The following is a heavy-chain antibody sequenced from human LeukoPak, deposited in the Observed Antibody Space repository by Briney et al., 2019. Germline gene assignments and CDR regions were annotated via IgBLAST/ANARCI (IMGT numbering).Heavy chain of an antibody. CDR3: ARTSINPQWLASTNWFDP. D-gene: IGHD6-19*01. V-gene: IGHV1-2*06. CDR1: GYTFTGYY. J-gene: IGHJ5*02. CDR2: INPNSGGT. Sequence: GASVKVSCKASGYTFTGYYMHWVRRAPGQGHEWMGRINPNSGGTNYAQKFQGRVTMTRDTSISTAYMELSRLRSDDTAVYYCARTSINPQWLASTNWFDPWGQGTLVTVSS.